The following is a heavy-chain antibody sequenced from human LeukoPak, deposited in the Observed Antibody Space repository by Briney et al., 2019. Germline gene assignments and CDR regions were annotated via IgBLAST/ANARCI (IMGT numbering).Heavy chain of an antibody. J-gene: IGHJ4*02. Sequence: TSETLSLTCVVSGASVSSSHWNWIRQLPGKGLEWIGSLSYTGKTDYNPSLSGRVTMSLGTSNNQVSLTLRSVTAADTAVYYCSEGYFEPFAHWGQGILVAVSS. CDR1: GASVSSSH. CDR3: SEGYFEPFAH. D-gene: IGHD3-9*01. V-gene: IGHV4-59*02. CDR2: LSYTGKT.